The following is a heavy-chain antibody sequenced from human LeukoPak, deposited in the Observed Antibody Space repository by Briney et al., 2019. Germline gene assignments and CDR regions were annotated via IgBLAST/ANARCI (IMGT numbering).Heavy chain of an antibody. CDR1: GFTFSSYA. CDR2: ISYDGSNK. Sequence: GGSLRLSCAASGFTFSSYAMHWVRQAPGKGLEWVAVISYDGSNKYYADSVKGRFTISRDNSKNTLYLQMNSLRAEDTAVYYCAREAYYYGSGSHVDYWGQGTLVTVSS. D-gene: IGHD3-10*01. J-gene: IGHJ4*02. V-gene: IGHV3-30*04. CDR3: AREAYYYGSGSHVDY.